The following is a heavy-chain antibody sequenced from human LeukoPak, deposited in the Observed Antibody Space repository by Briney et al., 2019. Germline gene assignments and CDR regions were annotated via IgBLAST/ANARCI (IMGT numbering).Heavy chain of an antibody. V-gene: IGHV3-11*04. CDR2: ISSSGSTI. Sequence: PGGPLRLSCAASGFTFSDYYMSWIRQAPGKGLEWVSYISSSGSTIYYADSVKGRFTISRDNSKNTLYLQMNSLRAEDTAVYYCARVPSLGDYFDYWGQGTLVTVSS. J-gene: IGHJ4*02. D-gene: IGHD3-16*01. CDR3: ARVPSLGDYFDY. CDR1: GFTFSDYY.